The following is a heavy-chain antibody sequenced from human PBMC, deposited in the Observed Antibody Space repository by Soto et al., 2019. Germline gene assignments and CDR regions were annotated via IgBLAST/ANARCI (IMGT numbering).Heavy chain of an antibody. CDR1: GGSISSGGYY. J-gene: IGHJ6*02. CDR3: AKGTSIAGLYYGMDV. D-gene: IGHD6-6*01. V-gene: IGHV4-31*03. Sequence: QVQLQESGPGLVKPSQTLSLTCTVSGGSISSGGYYWTWIRQHPGKGLEWIAYNYYNGITYYNPSLKSRVTISRDTSKNLFALKLSSVTTADTAVYYCAKGTSIAGLYYGMDVWGQGTTVTVSS. CDR2: NYYNGIT.